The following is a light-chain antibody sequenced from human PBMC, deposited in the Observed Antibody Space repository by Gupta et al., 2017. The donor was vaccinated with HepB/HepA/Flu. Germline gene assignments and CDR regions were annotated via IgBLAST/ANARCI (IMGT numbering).Light chain of an antibody. CDR1: SLKTYA. V-gene: IGLV3-19*01. Sequence: SSELTQDPAASVALGQTVRMTGQGDSLKTYAASWYQQKPDPAPVLVFYNNSYRPSEIPDRFSCSFAGATTSSTITVAQAEEEAYYYCTSQDRSSDHFVFGTGTKLTVL. J-gene: IGLJ1*01. CDR2: NNS. CDR3: TSQDRSSDHFV.